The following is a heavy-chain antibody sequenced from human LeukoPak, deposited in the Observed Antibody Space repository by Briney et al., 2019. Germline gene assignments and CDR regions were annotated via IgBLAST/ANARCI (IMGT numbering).Heavy chain of an antibody. J-gene: IGHJ4*02. CDR2: IYYSGST. D-gene: IGHD3-10*01. CDR3: ASYTNRYGSGSYYNVD. V-gene: IGHV4-59*08. Sequence: SETLSLTCTVSGGSISSYYWSWIRQPPGKGLEWIGYIYYSGSTNYDPSLKSRVTISVDTSKNQFSLKLSSVTAADTAVYYCASYTNRYGSGSYYNVDWGQGTLVTVSS. CDR1: GGSISSYY.